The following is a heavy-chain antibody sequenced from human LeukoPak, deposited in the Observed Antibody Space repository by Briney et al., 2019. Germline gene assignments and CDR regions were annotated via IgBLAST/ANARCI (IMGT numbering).Heavy chain of an antibody. CDR3: LRDAQRPRLTPDY. V-gene: IGHV1-18*01. CDR2: ISTYNGDT. J-gene: IGHJ4*02. CDR1: GYTFNTYS. D-gene: IGHD6-25*01. Sequence: ASVKVSCKASGYTFNTYSISSVRQAPGQGLEWMGWISTYNGDTNYVQNLQGRVTMTTDTSTSTAYMELMSLRSDDTAVYYCLRDAQRPRLTPDYWGQGTLVTVSS.